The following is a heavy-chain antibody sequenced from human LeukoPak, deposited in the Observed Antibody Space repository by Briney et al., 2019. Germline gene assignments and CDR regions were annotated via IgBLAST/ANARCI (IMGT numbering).Heavy chain of an antibody. D-gene: IGHD5-18*01. J-gene: IGHJ4*02. CDR3: AKDLPSHTSRGGFDC. CDR1: GFTFRSSG. V-gene: IGHV3-33*06. CDR2: ISYDGGNK. Sequence: GGSLRLSCAASGFTFRSSGMHWVRQAPGKGLEWVAVISYDGGNKYYADSVKGRFTISRDNSKNTLYLQMNSLRAEDTAVYYCAKDLPSHTSRGGFDCWGQGTLVTVSS.